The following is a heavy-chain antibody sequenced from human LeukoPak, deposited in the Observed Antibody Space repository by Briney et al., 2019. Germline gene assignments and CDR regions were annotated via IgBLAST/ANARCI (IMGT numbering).Heavy chain of an antibody. CDR1: GGSISSSNDY. CDR3: GRSGAAEGPTHNWFDP. J-gene: IGHJ5*02. CDR2: IYYSGTT. Sequence: SSETLSLTCTVSGGSISSSNDYWGWVRQPPGKGLEWIGSIYYSGTTYYSPSLKSRVTISVDTSKNQFSVKLTSVTAADTAVYYCGRSGAAEGPTHNWFDPWGQGALVTVSS. D-gene: IGHD6-13*01. V-gene: IGHV4-39*01.